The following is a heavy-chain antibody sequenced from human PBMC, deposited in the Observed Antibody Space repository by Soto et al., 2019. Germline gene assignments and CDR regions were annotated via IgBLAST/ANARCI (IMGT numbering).Heavy chain of an antibody. CDR3: AREIQLWTKSHYYYYGMDV. CDR2: IWYDGSNK. V-gene: IGHV3-33*08. D-gene: IGHD5-18*01. CDR1: GFTFKNAW. J-gene: IGHJ6*01. Sequence: GGSLRLSCTASGFTFKNAWMSWVRQSPGKGLEWVAVIWYDGSNKYYADSVKGRFTISRDNSKNTLYLQMNSLRAEDTAVYYCAREIQLWTKSHYYYYGMDVWGQGTTVTVSS.